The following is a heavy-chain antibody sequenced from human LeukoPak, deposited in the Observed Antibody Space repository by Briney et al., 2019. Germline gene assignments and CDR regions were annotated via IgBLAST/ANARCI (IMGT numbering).Heavy chain of an antibody. Sequence: GGSLRLSCAASGFTFSRYAMHWVRQAPGKGLEWVAVISYDGSNKYYADSVKGRFTISRDNSKNTLYLQMNSLRAEDTAVYYCARNYDFWSGYPGYWGQGTLVTVSS. D-gene: IGHD3-3*01. CDR3: ARNYDFWSGYPGY. J-gene: IGHJ4*02. CDR1: GFTFSRYA. V-gene: IGHV3-30-3*01. CDR2: ISYDGSNK.